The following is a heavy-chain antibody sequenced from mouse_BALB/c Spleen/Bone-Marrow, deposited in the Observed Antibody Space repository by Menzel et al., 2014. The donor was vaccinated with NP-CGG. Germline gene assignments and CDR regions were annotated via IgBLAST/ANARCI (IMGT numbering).Heavy chain of an antibody. CDR3: ARTGTYYAMDY. CDR1: GFSLTSYG. CDR2: IWSDGST. Sequence: VKLQESGPGLVAPSQSLSITCTVSGFSLTSYGVHWVRQPPGKGLEWLVGIWSDGSTTYNSSLKSRLNIRKDNSKSQVFLKVNSLQTDDTAMYYCARTGTYYAMDYWGQGTSVTVSP. J-gene: IGHJ4*01. V-gene: IGHV2-6*02. D-gene: IGHD4-1*01.